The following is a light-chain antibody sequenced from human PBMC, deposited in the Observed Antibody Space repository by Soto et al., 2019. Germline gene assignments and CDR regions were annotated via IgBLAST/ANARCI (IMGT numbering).Light chain of an antibody. Sequence: EIVLTQSPGTLSWSPCEIATLSCRASQSVSRNDLVWYQQKPAQAPRLLIYGASSRAMGIPDRVSGSGSGTDFPLSVSRREPADFEVYYCQQYGSSSWTFGRGTKVDIK. J-gene: IGKJ1*01. V-gene: IGKV3-20*01. CDR1: QSVSRND. CDR3: QQYGSSSWT. CDR2: GAS.